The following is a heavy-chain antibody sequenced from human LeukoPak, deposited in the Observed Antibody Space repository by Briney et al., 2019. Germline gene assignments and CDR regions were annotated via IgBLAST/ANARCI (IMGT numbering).Heavy chain of an antibody. CDR3: ARDPSRLEQQLRWVSNWYFDL. D-gene: IGHD6-13*01. CDR2: ISAYNGNT. CDR1: GYTFTSYG. Sequence: ASVKVSCKASGYTFTSYGISWVRQAPGQGLEWMGWISAYNGNTNYAQKLQGRVTMTTDTSTSTAYMELRSLRSDDTAVYYCARDPSRLEQQLRWVSNWYFDLWGRGTLVTVSS. V-gene: IGHV1-18*01. J-gene: IGHJ2*01.